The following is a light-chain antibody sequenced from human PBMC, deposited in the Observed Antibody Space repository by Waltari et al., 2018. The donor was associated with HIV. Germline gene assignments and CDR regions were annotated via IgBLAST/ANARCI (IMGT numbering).Light chain of an antibody. Sequence: QSALTQPRSLSGSPGQSVTISCTGSSSDVGVYDFVSWYQQYPGKAPKLIIFNVSKPPAGVPDRFSGSKSGNTASLTSSGLQAEDEADYHCCSYAGSYSYVFGTGTQVTVL. V-gene: IGLV2-11*01. CDR1: SSDVGVYDF. CDR2: NVS. CDR3: CSYAGSYSYV. J-gene: IGLJ1*01.